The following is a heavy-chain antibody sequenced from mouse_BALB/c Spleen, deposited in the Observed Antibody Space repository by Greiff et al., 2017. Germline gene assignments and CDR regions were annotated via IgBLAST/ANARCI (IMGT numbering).Heavy chain of an antibody. Sequence: QVQLQQSGAELVKPGASVKLSCTASGFNIKDTYMHWVKQRPGQGLEWIGYINPSTGYTEYNQKFKDKATLTADKSSSTAYMQLSSLTSEDSAVYYCARIPSDYWGQGTTLTVSS. CDR1: GFNIKDTY. J-gene: IGHJ2*01. CDR3: ARIPSDY. V-gene: IGHV1S26*01. CDR2: INPSTGYT.